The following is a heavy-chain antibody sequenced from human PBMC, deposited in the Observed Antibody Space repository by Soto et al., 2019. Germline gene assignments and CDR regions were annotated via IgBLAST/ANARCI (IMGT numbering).Heavy chain of an antibody. CDR1: GDSVSSNSAA. Sequence: SQTLSLTCAISGDSVSSNSAAWNWIRQSPSRGLEWLGRAYYRSQWYYDSAVSVRSRITVIPDTSKNQFSLKLNSVTAADTAVYYCARARMVRGIIYYYGMDVWGQGTTVTVSS. CDR3: ARARMVRGIIYYYGMDV. D-gene: IGHD3-10*01. V-gene: IGHV6-1*01. CDR2: AYYRSQWYY. J-gene: IGHJ6*02.